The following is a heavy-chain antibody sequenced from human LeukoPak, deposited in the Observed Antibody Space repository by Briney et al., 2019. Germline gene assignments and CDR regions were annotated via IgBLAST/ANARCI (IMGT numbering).Heavy chain of an antibody. Sequence: SETLSLTCTVSGGSISSSSYYWGWIRQPPGKGLEWIGSIYHSGSTYYNPSLKSRVTISVGTSKNQFSLKLSSVTAADTAVYYCARDRVMAAAGTYWGQGTLVTVSS. CDR2: IYHSGST. CDR3: ARDRVMAAAGTY. J-gene: IGHJ4*02. V-gene: IGHV4-39*07. D-gene: IGHD6-13*01. CDR1: GGSISSSSYY.